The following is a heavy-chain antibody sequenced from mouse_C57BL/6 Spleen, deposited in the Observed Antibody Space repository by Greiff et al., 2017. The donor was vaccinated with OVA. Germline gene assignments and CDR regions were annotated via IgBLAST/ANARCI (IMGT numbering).Heavy chain of an antibody. CDR2: IYPGDGDT. J-gene: IGHJ2*01. D-gene: IGHD1-1*01. V-gene: IGHV1-82*01. Sequence: LVESGPELVKPGASVKISCKASGYAFSSSWMNWVKQRPGKGLEWIGRIYPGDGDTNYNGKFKGKATLTADKSSSTAYMQLSSLTSEDSAVYFCARDYGSREYFDDWGQGTTLTVSS. CDR1: GYAFSSSW. CDR3: ARDYGSREYFDD.